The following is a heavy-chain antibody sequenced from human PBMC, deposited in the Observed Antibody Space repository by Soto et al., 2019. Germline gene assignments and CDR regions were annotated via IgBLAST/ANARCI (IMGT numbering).Heavy chain of an antibody. CDR3: AKEDSSSWHYYYGMDV. V-gene: IGHV3-30*18. CDR2: ISYDGSNK. Sequence: QVQLVESGGGVVQPGRSLRLSCAASGFTFSSYGMNWVRQAPGKGLEWVAVISYDGSNKYYADSVKGRFTISRDRYKNMLYLQMNSLSAEDTAVYYCAKEDSSSWHYYYGMDVWGHGTTVTVSS. J-gene: IGHJ6*02. D-gene: IGHD6-13*01. CDR1: GFTFSSYG.